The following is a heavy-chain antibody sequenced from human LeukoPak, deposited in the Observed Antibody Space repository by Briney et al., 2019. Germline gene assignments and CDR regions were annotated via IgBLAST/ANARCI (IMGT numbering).Heavy chain of an antibody. CDR1: GFTFSSYS. V-gene: IGHV3-21*01. CDR2: ISSSSSYI. CDR3: ARAPPYPGPTLLSDY. D-gene: IGHD2-15*01. J-gene: IGHJ4*02. Sequence: PGGSLRLSCAASGFTFSSYSMNWVRQAPGKGLEWVSSISSSSSYIYYADSVKGRFTISRDNAKNSLYLQMNSLRAEDTAVYYCARAPPYPGPTLLSDYWGQGTLVTVSS.